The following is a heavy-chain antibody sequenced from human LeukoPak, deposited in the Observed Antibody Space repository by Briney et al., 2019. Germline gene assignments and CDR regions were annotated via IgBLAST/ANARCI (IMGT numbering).Heavy chain of an antibody. CDR1: GYTFISYG. CDR3: ARVGSGSGFDY. J-gene: IGHJ4*02. CDR2: INPNSGGT. D-gene: IGHD6-19*01. V-gene: IGHV1-2*04. Sequence: ASVKASCKASGYTFISYGITWVRQAPGQGLEWMGWINPNSGGTNYAQKFQGWVTMTRDTSISTAYMELSRLRSDDTAVYYCARVGSGSGFDYWGQGTLVTVSS.